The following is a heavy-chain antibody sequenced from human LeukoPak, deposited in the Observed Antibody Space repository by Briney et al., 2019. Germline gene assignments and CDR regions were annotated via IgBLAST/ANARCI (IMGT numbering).Heavy chain of an antibody. J-gene: IGHJ5*02. Sequence: SETLSLTCAVYGGSFSDYYWSWIRQPPGKGLEWIGEINHSGSTNYNPSLKSRVTISVDTSKNQFSLKLSSVTAADTAVYYCARGGSYYYGSGSYPNWFDPWGQGTLVTVSS. D-gene: IGHD3-10*01. CDR3: ARGGSYYYGSGSYPNWFDP. CDR1: GGSFSDYY. CDR2: INHSGST. V-gene: IGHV4-34*01.